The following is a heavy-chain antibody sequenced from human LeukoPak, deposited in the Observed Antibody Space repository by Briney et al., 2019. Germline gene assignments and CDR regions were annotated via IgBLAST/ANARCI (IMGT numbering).Heavy chain of an antibody. CDR2: ISSSGTTI. CDR1: GFTFSDHY. Sequence: GGSLRLSCAASGFTFSDHYMNWIRQAPGKGLEWVSYISSSGTTIYYADSVKGRFTISRDNAKTSLYLQMNGLRVEDTAVYYCARATTPRGYEDYWGQGTLVTVSS. D-gene: IGHD5-12*01. CDR3: ARATTPRGYEDY. J-gene: IGHJ4*02. V-gene: IGHV3-11*04.